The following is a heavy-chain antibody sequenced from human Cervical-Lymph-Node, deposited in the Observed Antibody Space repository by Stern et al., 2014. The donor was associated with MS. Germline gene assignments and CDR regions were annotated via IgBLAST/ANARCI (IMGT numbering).Heavy chain of an antibody. CDR1: GYNFTSYW. J-gene: IGHJ4*02. V-gene: IGHV5-51*01. CDR3: ARHCAKREQCAFDY. D-gene: IGHD6-19*01. CDR2: IYPGDSDT. Sequence: EVQLVESGAEVKKPGESLKISCKGSGYNFTSYWIGWVRQMPGESLEWMGIIYPGDSDTRYSPSFQGQVTISADKSISTAYLQWSSLKASDTAMYYCARHCAKREQCAFDYWGQGTLVTVSS.